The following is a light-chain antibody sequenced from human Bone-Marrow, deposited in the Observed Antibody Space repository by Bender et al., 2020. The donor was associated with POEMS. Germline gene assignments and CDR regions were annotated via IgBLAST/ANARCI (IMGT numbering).Light chain of an antibody. J-gene: IGLJ3*02. CDR2: DVS. CDR3: SAYAVSHNLL. Sequence: QSALTQPASVSGSPGQSITISCTGASSDVGAYNLVSWYQQHPGKAPKLLIYDVSSRPSGVSNRFSGSKSGHTASLTISGLQAEDEADYYCSAYAVSHNLLFGGGTKLTVL. CDR1: SSDVGAYNL. V-gene: IGLV2-14*03.